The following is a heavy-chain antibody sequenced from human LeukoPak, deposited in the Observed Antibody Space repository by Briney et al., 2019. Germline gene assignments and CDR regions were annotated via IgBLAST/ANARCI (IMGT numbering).Heavy chain of an antibody. CDR2: ISAYNGNT. Sequence: ASVKVSCKASGYTFTSYGISWVRQAPGQGLEWMGWISAYNGNTNYAQKLQGRVTMTTDTSTSTAYMELRSLRSDDTAVYYCARDRPDRPRPNWFDPWGQGTLVTVSS. CDR1: GYTFTSYG. D-gene: IGHD1-14*01. J-gene: IGHJ5*02. V-gene: IGHV1-18*01. CDR3: ARDRPDRPRPNWFDP.